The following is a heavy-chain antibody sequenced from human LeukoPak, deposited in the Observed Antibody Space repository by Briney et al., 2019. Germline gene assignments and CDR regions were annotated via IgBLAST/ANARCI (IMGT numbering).Heavy chain of an antibody. Sequence: ASVTVSFTSSGYTSRTYGISWMRQAPGQGLEWMGWISFHNGNTNYSQKFHGRLTMTTDTSTSTAYMELRSLRSDDTGVYYCARDVPGSIGTTARFDPWGQGTLVTVSS. CDR3: ARDVPGSIGTTARFDP. CDR2: ISFHNGNT. V-gene: IGHV1-18*01. CDR1: GYTSRTYG. D-gene: IGHD1-1*01. J-gene: IGHJ5*02.